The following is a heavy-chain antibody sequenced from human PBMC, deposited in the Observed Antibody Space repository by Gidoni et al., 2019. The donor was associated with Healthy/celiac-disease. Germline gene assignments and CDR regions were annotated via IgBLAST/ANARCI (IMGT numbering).Heavy chain of an antibody. CDR2: IYYSGST. CDR1: GGSISSSSYS. V-gene: IGHV4-39*01. D-gene: IGHD5-18*01. Sequence: QLQLQESGPGLVKPSETLSLTCTVSGGSISSSSYSWGWIRQPPGKGLEWIGSIYYSGSTYYNPSLKSRVTISVDTSKNQFSLKLSAVTAADTAVYYCARHARDTATVTNYFDYWGQGTLVTVSS. CDR3: ARHARDTATVTNYFDY. J-gene: IGHJ4*02.